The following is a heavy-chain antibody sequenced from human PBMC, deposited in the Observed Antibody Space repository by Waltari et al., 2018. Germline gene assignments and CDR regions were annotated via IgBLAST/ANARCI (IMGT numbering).Heavy chain of an antibody. J-gene: IGHJ4*02. D-gene: IGHD3-16*01. Sequence: QLQLQESGPGLVKPSETLSLTCIVPGDSIDRSGYYWGWIRQPPGKGLEWIGSICYSGSTFYDPSLKSRVTISVDTSKNHFSLKLSSVTAADTAVYYCARPNSSTLGGGFDYWGQGTLVTVSS. V-gene: IGHV4-39*02. CDR3: ARPNSSTLGGGFDY. CDR2: ICYSGST. CDR1: GDSIDRSGYY.